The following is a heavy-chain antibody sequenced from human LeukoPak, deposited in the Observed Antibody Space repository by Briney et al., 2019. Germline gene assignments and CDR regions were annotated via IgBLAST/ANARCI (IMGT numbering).Heavy chain of an antibody. D-gene: IGHD3-22*01. V-gene: IGHV1-2*02. J-gene: IGHJ3*02. CDR3: ARAGHYYDSSGYSTRGAFDI. CDR2: INPNSGGT. CDR1: GYTFTGYY. Sequence: ASVKVSCKASGYTFTGYYMHWVRQAPGQGLEWMGWINPNSGGTNYAQKFQGRVTMTRDTSISTAYMELSRLRSDDTAAYYCARAGHYYDSSGYSTRGAFDIWGQGTMVTVSS.